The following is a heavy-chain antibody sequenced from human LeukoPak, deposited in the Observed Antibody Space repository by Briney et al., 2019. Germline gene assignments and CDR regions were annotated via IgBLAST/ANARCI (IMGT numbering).Heavy chain of an antibody. Sequence: PGGSLRLSCAASGFTFSSYGMSWVRQAPGKGLEWVSAISGSGGSTYYADSVKGRFTISRDNSKNTLYLQMNSLRAEDTAVYYCARVASRGSYCSSTSCYEDYYYYMDVWGKGTTVTISS. CDR3: ARVASRGSYCSSTSCYEDYYYYMDV. J-gene: IGHJ6*03. V-gene: IGHV3-23*01. CDR2: ISGSGGST. CDR1: GFTFSSYG. D-gene: IGHD2-2*01.